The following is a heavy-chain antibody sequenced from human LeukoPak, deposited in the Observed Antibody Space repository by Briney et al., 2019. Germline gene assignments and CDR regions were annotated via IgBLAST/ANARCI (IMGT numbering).Heavy chain of an antibody. Sequence: PGRSLRLSCAASGLTLSGSAMHWARQASRKGLEWVGRIRSKANSYATAYAASVKGRFTISRDDSKNTAYLQMNSLKTEDTAVYYCTRPSTAAIWYYGMDVWGQGTTVTVSS. CDR3: TRPSTAAIWYYGMDV. V-gene: IGHV3-73*01. J-gene: IGHJ6*02. CDR2: IRSKANSYAT. CDR1: GLTLSGSA. D-gene: IGHD2-2*02.